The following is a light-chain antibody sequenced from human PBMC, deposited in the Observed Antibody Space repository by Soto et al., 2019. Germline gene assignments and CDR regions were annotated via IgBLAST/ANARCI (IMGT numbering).Light chain of an antibody. CDR2: GAS. V-gene: IGKV3-20*01. CDR3: QQYGSSPPIT. J-gene: IGKJ5*01. Sequence: EIVLTQPPGTLSLSPGERTTLSCRASQSVSSSYLTWYQQKPGQAPRLLIYGASSSATGIPDRFSGSGYGTDFTLTISRLEPEDFAGYYCQQYGSSPPITFGQGTRLEIK. CDR1: QSVSSSY.